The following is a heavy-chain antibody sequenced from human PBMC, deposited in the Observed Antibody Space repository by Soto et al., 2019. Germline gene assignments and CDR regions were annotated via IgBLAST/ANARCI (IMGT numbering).Heavy chain of an antibody. J-gene: IGHJ6*03. D-gene: IGHD3-3*01. V-gene: IGHV4-39*01. Sequence: SETLSLTCTVSGGSISSSSYYWGWIRQPPGKGLEWIGSIYYSGSTYYKPSLKSRDTISVDTSKNQFSLKLSPVTAADTAVYYCARRYYDFWSGYYYYYMDVWGKGTTVTVSS. CDR2: IYYSGST. CDR1: GGSISSSSYY. CDR3: ARRYYDFWSGYYYYYMDV.